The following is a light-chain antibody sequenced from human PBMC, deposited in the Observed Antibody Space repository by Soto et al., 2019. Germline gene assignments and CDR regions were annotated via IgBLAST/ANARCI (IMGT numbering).Light chain of an antibody. CDR1: QTSSRY. Sequence: DIQMTQSPSSLSASVGDRVTVTCRASQTSSRYLNWYQQKPGEAPKLLIYAASSLQSGVPSRFSGSGSGTDFTLTITSLQPEDFATYYCQQTYSTPWTFGQGTKAEIK. CDR2: AAS. CDR3: QQTYSTPWT. J-gene: IGKJ1*01. V-gene: IGKV1-39*01.